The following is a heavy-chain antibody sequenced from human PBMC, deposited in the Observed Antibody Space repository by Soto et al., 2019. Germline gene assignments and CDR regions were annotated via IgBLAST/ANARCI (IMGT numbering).Heavy chain of an antibody. CDR2: ISSSGRTM. Sequence: PGGSLRLSCAASGFTFSSYEMNWVRQAPGKGLEWVSYISSSGRTMYYADSVKGRFTISRDNAQKSLFLQMNSLRAEDTAVYYCARDGNWFDPWGQGTLVTVSS. V-gene: IGHV3-48*03. CDR1: GFTFSSYE. CDR3: ARDGNWFDP. J-gene: IGHJ5*02.